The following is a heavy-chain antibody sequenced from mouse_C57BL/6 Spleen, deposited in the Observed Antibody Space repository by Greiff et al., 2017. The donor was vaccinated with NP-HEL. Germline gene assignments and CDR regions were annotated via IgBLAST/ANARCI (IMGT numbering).Heavy chain of an antibody. V-gene: IGHV5-17*01. Sequence: EVKLVESGGGLVKPGGSLTLSCAASGFTFSDYGMHWVRQAPEKGLEWVAYISSGSSTIYYADTVKGRFTISRDNAKNTLFLQMTSLRSEDTAMYYCARNYGSDWYFDVWGTGTTVTVSS. CDR1: GFTFSDYG. J-gene: IGHJ1*03. D-gene: IGHD1-1*01. CDR2: ISSGSSTI. CDR3: ARNYGSDWYFDV.